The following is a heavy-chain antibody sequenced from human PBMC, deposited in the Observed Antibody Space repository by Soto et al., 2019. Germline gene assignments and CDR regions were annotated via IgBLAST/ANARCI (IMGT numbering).Heavy chain of an antibody. D-gene: IGHD3-10*01. Sequence: QVQLQESGPGLVKPSQTLSLTCTVSGGSISSGDYYWSWIRQPPGKGLEWIGYIDYSGSTYYNPSLERRVTISVDTYKNQGALELSSVTDAGTAVYFCVRLALGGERGYYYGMEVWGQGTTFTVCS. CDR2: IDYSGST. V-gene: IGHV4-30-4*01. CDR1: GGSISSGDYY. J-gene: IGHJ6*02. CDR3: VRLALGGERGYYYGMEV.